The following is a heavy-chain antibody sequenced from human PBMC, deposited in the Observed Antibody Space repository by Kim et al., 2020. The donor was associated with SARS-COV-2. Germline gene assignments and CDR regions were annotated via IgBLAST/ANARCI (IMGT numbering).Heavy chain of an antibody. Sequence: SETLSLTCTVSGGSISSYYWSWIRQPPGKGLEWIGYIYYSGSTNYNPSLKSRVTISVDTSKNQFSLKLSSVTAADTAVYYCAAQSYYGSGSYPSSFDYWGQGTLVTVSS. CDR1: GGSISSYY. CDR3: AAQSYYGSGSYPSSFDY. D-gene: IGHD3-10*01. J-gene: IGHJ4*02. CDR2: IYYSGST. V-gene: IGHV4-59*13.